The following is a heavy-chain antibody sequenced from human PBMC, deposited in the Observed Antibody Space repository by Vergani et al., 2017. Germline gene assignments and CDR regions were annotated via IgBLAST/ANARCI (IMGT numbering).Heavy chain of an antibody. CDR1: GGSISSGSYY. J-gene: IGHJ5*02. CDR2: IYTSGST. CDR3: ARRQNYYGSWSYYSSRNWFDP. D-gene: IGHD3-10*01. Sequence: QVQLQESGPGLVKPSQTLSLTCTVSGGSISSGSYYWSWIRQPAGKGLEWIGRIYTSGSTNYNPSLKSRVTISVDTSKNQFSLKLSSVTAADTAVYYCARRQNYYGSWSYYSSRNWFDPWGQGTLVTVSS. V-gene: IGHV4-61*02.